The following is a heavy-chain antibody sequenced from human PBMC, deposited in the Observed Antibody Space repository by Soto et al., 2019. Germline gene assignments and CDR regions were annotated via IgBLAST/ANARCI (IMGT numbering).Heavy chain of an antibody. Sequence: QVQLQESGPGLVKPSETLSLTCTVSGGSISSYYWSWIRQPPGKGLEWIGYIYHSRSTNYNPSLKSRVTISVDTSKNQFSLKLSSVTAADTAVYYCARRYGYSFDYWGQGTLVTVSS. V-gene: IGHV4-59*08. CDR2: IYHSRST. CDR3: ARRYGYSFDY. CDR1: GGSISSYY. D-gene: IGHD1-1*01. J-gene: IGHJ4*02.